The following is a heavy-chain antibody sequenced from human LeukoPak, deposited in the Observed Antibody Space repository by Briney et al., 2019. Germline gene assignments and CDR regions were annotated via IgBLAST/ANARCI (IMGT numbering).Heavy chain of an antibody. CDR3: ARGSLVVAESPFDY. D-gene: IGHD2-15*01. V-gene: IGHV1-8*01. Sequence: ASVKVSCKASGYTFTSYDINWVRQATGQGLEWMGWMNPNSGNTGYAQKFQGRVTMTRNASISTAYMELSSLRSDDTAVYYCARGSLVVAESPFDYWGQGTLVTVSS. CDR1: GYTFTSYD. J-gene: IGHJ4*02. CDR2: MNPNSGNT.